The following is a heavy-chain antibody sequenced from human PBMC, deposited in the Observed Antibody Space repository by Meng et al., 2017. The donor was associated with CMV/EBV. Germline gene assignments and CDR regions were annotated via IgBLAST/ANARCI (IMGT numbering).Heavy chain of an antibody. D-gene: IGHD6-19*01. V-gene: IGHV1-46*01. CDR3: ASITRRYSSGWYVGSNGVQNDY. Sequence: ASVKVSCKASGYTFTSYYMHWVRQAPGQGLEWMGIINPSGGSTSYAQKFQGRVTMTRDTSTSTVYMELSSVTAADTAVYYCASITRRYSSGWYVGSNGVQNDYWGQGTLVTVSS. J-gene: IGHJ4*02. CDR1: GYTFTSYY. CDR2: INPSGGST.